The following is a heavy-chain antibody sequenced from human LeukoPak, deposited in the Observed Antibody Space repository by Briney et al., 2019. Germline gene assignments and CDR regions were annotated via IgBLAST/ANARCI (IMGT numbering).Heavy chain of an antibody. Sequence: GGSLRLSCAASGFTFSGSAMHWVRQASGKGLEWVGRIRSKANSYATVYAASVKGRFTISRDDSKNTAYLQMNSLKTEDTAVYYCTTSPATVYTSSWYWDLDYWGQGTLVTVSS. D-gene: IGHD6-13*01. J-gene: IGHJ4*02. CDR1: GFTFSGSA. V-gene: IGHV3-73*01. CDR3: TTSPATVYTSSWYWDLDY. CDR2: IRSKANSYAT.